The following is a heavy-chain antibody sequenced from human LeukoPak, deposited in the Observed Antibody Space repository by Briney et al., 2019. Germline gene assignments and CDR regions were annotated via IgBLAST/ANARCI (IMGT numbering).Heavy chain of an antibody. CDR1: GFTFSSHW. J-gene: IGHJ4*02. CDR2: MSSSDDGR. V-gene: IGHV3-23*01. CDR3: AKAPVTSCRGAFCYPFDY. D-gene: IGHD2-15*01. Sequence: GGSLRLSCVASGFTFSSHWMSWVRQAPGKGLEWVSAMSSSDDGRYYAASVRGRFTISRDTSRSTLYLQMNSLRAEDAAVYYCAKAPVTSCRGAFCYPFDYWGQGTLVTVSS.